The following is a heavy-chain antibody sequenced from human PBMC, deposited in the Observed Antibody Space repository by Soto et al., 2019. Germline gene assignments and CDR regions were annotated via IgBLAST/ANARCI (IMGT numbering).Heavy chain of an antibody. CDR1: GGSFSGYY. CDR2: INHSGST. J-gene: IGHJ6*03. Sequence: PSETLSLTCAVYGGSFSGYYWSWIRQPPGKGLEWIGEINHSGSTNYNPSLKSRVTISVDTSKNQFSLKLSSVTAADTAVYYCARGLSVLLWFGETYYMDVWGKGTTVTVSS. D-gene: IGHD3-10*01. CDR3: ARGLSVLLWFGETYYMDV. V-gene: IGHV4-34*01.